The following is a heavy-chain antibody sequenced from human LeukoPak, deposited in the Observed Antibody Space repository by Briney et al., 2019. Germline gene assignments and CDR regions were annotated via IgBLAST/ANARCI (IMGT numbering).Heavy chain of an antibody. CDR1: GFTFRSYW. V-gene: IGHV3-74*01. D-gene: IGHD7-27*01. Sequence: GGSLRLSCAASGFTFRSYWMHWVRQAPGKGLVWFSHINSDGSSTTYADSVKGRFTISRDNAKNTLYLQMNSLRAEDTAVYYCARNSPGDGIDYWGQGTLVTVSS. CDR3: ARNSPGDGIDY. J-gene: IGHJ4*02. CDR2: INSDGSST.